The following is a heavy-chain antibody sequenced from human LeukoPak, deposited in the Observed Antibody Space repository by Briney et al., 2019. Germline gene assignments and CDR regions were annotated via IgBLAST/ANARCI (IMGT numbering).Heavy chain of an antibody. CDR3: ARDSGVDAHIDY. CDR2: ISISSSTL. CDR1: AFTFRNYA. D-gene: IGHD3-3*01. V-gene: IGHV3-48*02. Sequence: GGSLRLSCAASAFTFRNYALNWVRQAPGKGLEWVSYISISSSTLYYTDSVKGRFTISRDNAKNSLYLQMNSLRDEDTAVYYCARDSGVDAHIDYWGQGTPVTVSA. J-gene: IGHJ4*02.